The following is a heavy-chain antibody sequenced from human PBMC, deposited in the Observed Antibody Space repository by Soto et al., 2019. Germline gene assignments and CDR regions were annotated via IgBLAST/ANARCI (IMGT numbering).Heavy chain of an antibody. CDR3: ARDTGAARKNYYYYYGMYL. Sequence: QGQRQESGPGLGKPSQTLSLTCTVSGGSISSCGYYWSWIRQHPGKGLEWIGYIYYSGSTHYNPSIESRFIISVDRSKNQFNLKLSSVTAADTAVYYCARDTGAARKNYYYYYGMYLWGQATTFTVCS. CDR1: GGSISSCGYY. D-gene: IGHD6-6*01. CDR2: IYYSGST. V-gene: IGHV4-31*03. J-gene: IGHJ6*02.